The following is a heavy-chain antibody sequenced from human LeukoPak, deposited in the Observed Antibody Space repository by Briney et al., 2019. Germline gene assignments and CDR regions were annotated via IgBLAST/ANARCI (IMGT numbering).Heavy chain of an antibody. D-gene: IGHD2-2*01. CDR2: ISWNSGSI. CDR1: GFTFDDYA. V-gene: IGHV3-9*01. CDR3: AKDRESYYCSSTNCYLDY. Sequence: PGGSLRLSCAASGFTFDDYAMHWVRQAPGKGLEWVSGISWNSGSIGYADSVKGRFTISRDNAKNSLYLQMNSLRAEDTAVYYCAKDRESYYCSSTNCYLDYWGQGTLVTVSS. J-gene: IGHJ4*02.